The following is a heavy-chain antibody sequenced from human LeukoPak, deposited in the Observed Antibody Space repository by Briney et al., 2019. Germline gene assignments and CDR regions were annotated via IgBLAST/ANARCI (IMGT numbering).Heavy chain of an antibody. V-gene: IGHV4-31*03. Sequence: PSETLSLTCTVSGGSISSGGYYWSWIRQHPGKGLEWIGYIYYSGSTYYNPSLKSRVTISVDTSKNQFSLKLSSATAADTAVYYCARAPIVVVTAGAFDIWGQGTMVTVSS. J-gene: IGHJ3*02. CDR2: IYYSGST. CDR1: GGSISSGGYY. CDR3: ARAPIVVVTAGAFDI. D-gene: IGHD2-21*02.